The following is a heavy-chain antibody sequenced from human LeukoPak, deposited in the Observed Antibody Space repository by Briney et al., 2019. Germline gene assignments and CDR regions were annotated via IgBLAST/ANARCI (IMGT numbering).Heavy chain of an antibody. J-gene: IGHJ4*02. CDR1: GFTFSTYW. CDR2: INQDGSDK. CDR3: ASRILGTPDYFDH. D-gene: IGHD1-26*01. V-gene: IGHV3-7*01. Sequence: GGSLRLSCAASGFTFSTYWMSWVRQAPGKGLEWVANINQDGSDKYCVDSVKGRFTISRGNAKNSLYLQMSSLGAEDTAVYYCASRILGTPDYFDHWGQGTLVTVSS.